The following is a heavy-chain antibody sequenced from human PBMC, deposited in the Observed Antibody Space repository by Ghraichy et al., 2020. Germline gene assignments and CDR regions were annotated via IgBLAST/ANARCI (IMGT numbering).Heavy chain of an antibody. CDR2: IYSGGST. CDR3: ARDRGIAVAGTEYYYYYYGMDV. J-gene: IGHJ6*02. D-gene: IGHD6-19*01. Sequence: GGSLRLSCAASGFTVSSNYMSWVRQAPGKGLEWVSVIYSGGSTYYADSVKGRFTISRHNSKNTLYLQMNSLRAEDTAVYYCARDRGIAVAGTEYYYYYYGMDVWGQGTTVTVSS. CDR1: GFTVSSNY. V-gene: IGHV3-53*04.